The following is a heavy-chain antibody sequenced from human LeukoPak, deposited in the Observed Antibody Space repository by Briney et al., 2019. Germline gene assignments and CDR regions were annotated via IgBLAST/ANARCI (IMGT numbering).Heavy chain of an antibody. CDR2: FDPEDGET. V-gene: IGHV1-24*01. CDR3: ATDQIVGATRSGWFDP. J-gene: IGHJ5*02. CDR1: GYTLTELS. Sequence: ASVKVSCTVSGYTLTELSMHWVRQAPGKGLEGMGGFDPEDGETIYAQKFQGRVTMTEDTSTDTAYMELSSLRSEDTAVYYCATDQIVGATRSGWFDPWGQGTLVTVSS. D-gene: IGHD1-26*01.